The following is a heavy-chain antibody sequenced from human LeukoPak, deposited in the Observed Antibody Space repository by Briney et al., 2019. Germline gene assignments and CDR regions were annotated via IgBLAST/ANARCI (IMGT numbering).Heavy chain of an antibody. D-gene: IGHD5-12*01. CDR1: GFTFSSYW. V-gene: IGHV3-74*01. J-gene: IGHJ6*02. CDR2: INGDGSST. Sequence: PGGSLRLSCAASGFTFSSYWMHWVRQAPGKGLVWVSRINGDGSSTNYADPVRGRFTISRDNAKNTLYLQMNSLRAEDTAVFYCARDPYSGYDRSLDVWGQGTTVTVSS. CDR3: ARDPYSGYDRSLDV.